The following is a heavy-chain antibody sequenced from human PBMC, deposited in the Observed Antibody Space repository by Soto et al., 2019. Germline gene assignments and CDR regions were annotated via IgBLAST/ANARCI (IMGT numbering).Heavy chain of an antibody. D-gene: IGHD2-2*01. V-gene: IGHV3-23*01. Sequence: PVGSLRLSCAASGFSVTSYAMSWLSQAPGKGLEWVSVLSGSGIGKEYADSVKGRFTISRDNSRNTLYLQMTGLRVEDTAVYYCAKDRYCSATSCQDFGSWGQGTLVTVSS. CDR1: GFSVTSYA. CDR2: LSGSGIGK. CDR3: AKDRYCSATSCQDFGS. J-gene: IGHJ4*02.